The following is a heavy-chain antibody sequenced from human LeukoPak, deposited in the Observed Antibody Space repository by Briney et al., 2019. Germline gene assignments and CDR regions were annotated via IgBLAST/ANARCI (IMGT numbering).Heavy chain of an antibody. CDR1: GFTVNSYY. CDR3: ASVRIFGSGMDV. J-gene: IGHJ6*02. CDR2: IYSGGGT. D-gene: IGHD3-3*01. V-gene: IGHV3-53*04. Sequence: GGSLRLSCTVSGFTVNSYYMNWVRQAPGKGLEWVSVIYSGGGTYYADSVKGRFSISRHISKNTLYLQMHSPRAEDMAVYYCASVRIFGSGMDVWGQGTTVTVSS.